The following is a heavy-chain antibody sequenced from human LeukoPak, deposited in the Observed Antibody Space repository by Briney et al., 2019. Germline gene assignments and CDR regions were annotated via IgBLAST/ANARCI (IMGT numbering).Heavy chain of an antibody. CDR2: IWYDGSNK. CDR3: ACEGDYIPFDY. J-gene: IGHJ4*02. V-gene: IGHV3-33*01. CDR1: GFTFSSYG. D-gene: IGHD4-17*01. Sequence: GGSLRLSCAASGFTFSSYGMHWVRQAPGKGLEWVAVIWYDGSNKYYADSVKGRFTISRDNSKNTLYLQMNSLRAEDTAVYYCACEGDYIPFDYWGQGTLVTVSS.